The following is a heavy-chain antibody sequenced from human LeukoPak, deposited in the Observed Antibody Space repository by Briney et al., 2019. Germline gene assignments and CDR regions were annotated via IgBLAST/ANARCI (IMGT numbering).Heavy chain of an antibody. J-gene: IGHJ4*02. CDR1: GFTLSSYA. CDR2: ISSSSSYI. V-gene: IGHV3-21*04. CDR3: ASPAKAAPPSY. Sequence: PGGSLRLSCVASGFTLSSYAMNWVRQAPGKGLEWVSSISSSSSYIYYADSVKGRFTISRDNAKNTLYLQMNSLRAEDTAVYYCASPAKAAPPSYWGQGTLVTVSS. D-gene: IGHD2-15*01.